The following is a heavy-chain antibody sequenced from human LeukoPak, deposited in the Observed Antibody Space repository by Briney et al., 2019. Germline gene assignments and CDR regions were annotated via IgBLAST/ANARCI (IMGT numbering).Heavy chain of an antibody. J-gene: IGHJ5*02. CDR3: ARGMREVYYDILAGQNWFDP. CDR2: INPNSGGT. D-gene: IGHD3-9*01. Sequence: SVKASCKASGYTFTGYYMLWVRQAPGQGLEWMGWINPNSGGTNYAQKFHRWVTMTRDTAISTAYMEMSRLRSDDTAVYYCARGMREVYYDILAGQNWFDPWGQGTLVTVSS. CDR1: GYTFTGYY. V-gene: IGHV1-2*04.